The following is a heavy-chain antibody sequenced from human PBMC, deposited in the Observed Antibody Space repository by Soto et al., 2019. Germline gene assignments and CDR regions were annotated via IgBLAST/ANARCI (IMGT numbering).Heavy chain of an antibody. D-gene: IGHD1-1*01. CDR3: AKDPNWERGY. CDR1: GFTFSSYD. CDR2: ISSDGGKP. V-gene: IGHV3-23*01. Sequence: XESLLLCCAASGFTFSSYDMNWVRQPPGKGLEWVSAISSDGGKPSYADAVKGRFTISRDNARNTVYLQMNSLKAEDTAVYYCAKDPNWERGYWGQGTLVTVSS. J-gene: IGHJ4*02.